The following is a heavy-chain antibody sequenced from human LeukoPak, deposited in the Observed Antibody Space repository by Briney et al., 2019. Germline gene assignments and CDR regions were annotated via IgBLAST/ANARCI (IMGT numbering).Heavy chain of an antibody. CDR3: AKDPFFYYDASGYNYFDS. CDR1: GFTFSSYS. D-gene: IGHD3-22*01. V-gene: IGHV3-21*04. CDR2: ISSSSSYI. J-gene: IGHJ4*02. Sequence: GGSLRLSCAASGFTFSSYSMNWVRQAPGKGLEWVSSISSSSSYIYYADSVKGRFTISRDNAKNSLYLQMNSLRAEDTAVYYCAKDPFFYYDASGYNYFDSWGQGTLVTVSS.